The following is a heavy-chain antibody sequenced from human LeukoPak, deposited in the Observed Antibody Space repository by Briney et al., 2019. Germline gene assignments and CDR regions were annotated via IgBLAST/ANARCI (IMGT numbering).Heavy chain of an antibody. D-gene: IGHD3-22*01. CDR3: ARDAGYDSSGFEYFQH. V-gene: IGHV3-30-3*01. J-gene: IGHJ1*01. CDR1: GFTFSSYA. CDR2: ISYDGSNK. Sequence: QPGRSLRLSCAASGFTFSSYAMHWVRQAPGKGLEWVAVISYDGSNKYYADSVKGRFTISRDNSKNTLYLQMNSLRAEDTAVYYCARDAGYDSSGFEYFQHWGQGTLVTVSS.